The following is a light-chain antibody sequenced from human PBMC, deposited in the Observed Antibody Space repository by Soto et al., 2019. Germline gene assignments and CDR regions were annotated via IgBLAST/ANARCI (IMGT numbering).Light chain of an antibody. CDR3: SSYTSSSTLV. J-gene: IGLJ1*01. V-gene: IGLV2-14*01. CDR1: SSDVGGYNY. Sequence: QSALTQPASVSGSPGQSITISCTGTSSDVGGYNYVSWYQQHPGKAPKLMIYDGSNRPSGVSNRFSGSKSGNTASLPISGLQAEDEADYYCSSYTSSSTLVFGTGTKLTVL. CDR2: DGS.